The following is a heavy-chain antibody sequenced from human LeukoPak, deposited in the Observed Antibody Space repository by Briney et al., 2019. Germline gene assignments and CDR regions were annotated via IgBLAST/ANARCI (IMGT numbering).Heavy chain of an antibody. D-gene: IGHD6-13*01. CDR3: ARDARVYSSSTGGYYFYGMDV. J-gene: IGHJ6*02. V-gene: IGHV3-33*01. CDR1: GFTFSRYG. Sequence: GRSLRLSCAASGFTFSRYGMHWVRQAPGKGLEWVAVIWYDGSNKYYADSVKGRFTISRDNSKNTLYLQMNSLRAEDTAVYYCARDARVYSSSTGGYYFYGMDVWGQGTTVTVSS. CDR2: IWYDGSNK.